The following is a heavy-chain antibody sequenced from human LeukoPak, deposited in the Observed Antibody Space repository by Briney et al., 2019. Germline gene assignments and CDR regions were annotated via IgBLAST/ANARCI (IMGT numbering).Heavy chain of an antibody. CDR1: GFTFSSYG. CDR3: AKVAVSDYYYYYGMDV. Sequence: PGGSLRLSCAASGFTFSSYGTHWVRQAPGKGLEWVAVISYDGSNKYYADSVKGRFTISRDNSKNTLYLQMNSLRAEDTAVYYCAKVAVSDYYYYYGMDVWGQGTTVTVSS. J-gene: IGHJ6*02. CDR2: ISYDGSNK. D-gene: IGHD2-21*01. V-gene: IGHV3-30*18.